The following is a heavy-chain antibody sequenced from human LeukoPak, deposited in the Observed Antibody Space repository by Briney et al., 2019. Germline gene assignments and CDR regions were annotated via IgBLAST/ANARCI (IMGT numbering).Heavy chain of an antibody. Sequence: GGFLRLSCAASGFTFDDYAMHWVRQAPGKGLEWVSGMSWNGGSIGYADSVKGRFSISRDNAKNSLYLQMNSLRAEDMALYYCAKGTDYDFWSGYLDWGQGTVVTVSS. CDR2: MSWNGGSI. CDR3: AKGTDYDFWSGYLD. D-gene: IGHD3-3*01. CDR1: GFTFDDYA. J-gene: IGHJ4*02. V-gene: IGHV3-9*03.